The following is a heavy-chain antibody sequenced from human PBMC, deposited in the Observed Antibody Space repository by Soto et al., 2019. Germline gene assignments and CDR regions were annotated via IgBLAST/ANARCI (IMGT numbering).Heavy chain of an antibody. J-gene: IGHJ6*02. D-gene: IGHD6-19*01. Sequence: ASVKVSCKASGYTFTGYAMHWVRQAPGQRLEWMGWINAGNGNTIYSQKFQGRVTITRDTSASTAYMELSSLRSEDTAVYYCVRDLRGSGSGWYYYFGMDVWGQGTTVTVS. CDR1: GYTFTGYA. V-gene: IGHV1-3*01. CDR2: INAGNGNT. CDR3: VRDLRGSGSGWYYYFGMDV.